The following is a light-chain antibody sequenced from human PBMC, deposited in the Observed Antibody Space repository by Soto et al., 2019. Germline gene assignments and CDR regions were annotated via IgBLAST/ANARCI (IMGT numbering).Light chain of an antibody. CDR1: SSNIGAGYD. V-gene: IGLV1-40*01. CDR3: QSYDSSLSVAYV. J-gene: IGLJ1*01. CDR2: GNS. Sequence: QTVVTQPHSVSGAPGQRVTISCTGSSSNIGAGYDVHWYQQLPGTAPKLLIYGNSNRPSGVPDRFSGSKSGTSASLAITGLQAEDEADYYCQSYDSSLSVAYVFGTGTKLTDL.